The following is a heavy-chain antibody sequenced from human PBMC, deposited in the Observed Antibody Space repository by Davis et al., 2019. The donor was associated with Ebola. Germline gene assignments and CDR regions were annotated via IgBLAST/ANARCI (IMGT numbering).Heavy chain of an antibody. CDR3: AKPDLQWFGELLPLDY. CDR2: ISYDGSNK. D-gene: IGHD3-10*01. J-gene: IGHJ4*02. CDR1: GFTFSSYA. Sequence: PGGSLRLSCAASGFTFSSYAMHWVRQAPGKGLEWVAVISYDGSNKYYADSVKGRFTISRDNSKNTLYLQMNSLKAEDTAVYYCAKPDLQWFGELLPLDYWGQGTLVTVSS. V-gene: IGHV3-30-3*02.